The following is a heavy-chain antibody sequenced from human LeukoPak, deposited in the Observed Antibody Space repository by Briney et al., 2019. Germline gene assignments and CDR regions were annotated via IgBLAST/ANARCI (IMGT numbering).Heavy chain of an antibody. CDR3: ASSGSYRFDY. V-gene: IGHV3-48*02. D-gene: IGHD1-26*01. J-gene: IGHJ4*02. CDR2: ITASGTAM. CDR1: GFTFSSYS. Sequence: GGSLRLSCAASGFTFSSYSMNWVRQAPGKGLEWVSHITASGTAMFYADSVKGRFTISRDNAKNSLYLQMNSLRDEDTAVYYCASSGSYRFDYWGQGTLVTVFS.